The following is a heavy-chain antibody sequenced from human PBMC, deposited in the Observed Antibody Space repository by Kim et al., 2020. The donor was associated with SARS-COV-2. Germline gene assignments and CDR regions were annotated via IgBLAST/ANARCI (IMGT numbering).Heavy chain of an antibody. CDR3: TRDRGSSRSRFDY. V-gene: IGHV3-49*03. D-gene: IGHD6-13*01. J-gene: IGHJ4*02. CDR2: IRSKAYGGTT. CDR1: GFTFGDYA. Sequence: GGSLRLSCTASGFTFGDYAMSWFRQAPGKGLEWVGFIRSKAYGGTTEYAASVKGRFTISRDDSKSIAYLQMNSLKTEDTAVYYCTRDRGSSRSRFDYWGQGTLVTVSS.